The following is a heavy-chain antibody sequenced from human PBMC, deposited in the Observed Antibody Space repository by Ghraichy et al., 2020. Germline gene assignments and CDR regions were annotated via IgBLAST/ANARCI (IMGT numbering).Heavy chain of an antibody. V-gene: IGHV4-4*09. D-gene: IGHD2-2*01. J-gene: IGHJ4*02. CDR3: ACQGGLVAPYTGFDY. CDR2: IYSDGT. Sequence: SETLSHTCTVSGGSISSYYWSWIRQPPGKGLEWIGYIYSDGTNYNPSLRSRVTMSIGTSKNQFSLKLSSVTAADTAVYYCACQGGLVAPYTGFDYWGRGTLVTVSS. CDR1: GGSISSYY.